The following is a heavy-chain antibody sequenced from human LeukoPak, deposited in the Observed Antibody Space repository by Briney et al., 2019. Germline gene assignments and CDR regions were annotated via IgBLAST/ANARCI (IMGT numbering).Heavy chain of an antibody. D-gene: IGHD2-15*01. CDR2: IHHSGSA. V-gene: IGHV4-4*02. J-gene: IGHJ4*02. CDR1: GVSISTYY. CDR3: ATKDVAAAGTPFDY. Sequence: SETLSLTCTVSGVSISTYYWSWVRQPPGKGLEWIGEIHHSGSANYNPSLKSRVTISLDKSENQFSLKLTSVTAADTAVYYCATKDVAAAGTPFDYWGQGILVTVSS.